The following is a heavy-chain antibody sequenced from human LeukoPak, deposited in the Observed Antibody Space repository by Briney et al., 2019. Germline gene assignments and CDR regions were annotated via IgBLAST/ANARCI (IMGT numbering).Heavy chain of an antibody. D-gene: IGHD1-26*01. CDR3: ARDLGGSYGGGGAFDI. Sequence: GGSLRLSCAASGFTFSSYSMNWVRQGPGKGREWVSSISSGSSYIYYTDSVKGPFTISRANAKNSLYLQMNSLRAEDTAVYYCARDLGGSYGGGGAFDIWGQGTMVTVSS. CDR2: ISSGSSYI. V-gene: IGHV3-21*01. J-gene: IGHJ3*02. CDR1: GFTFSSYS.